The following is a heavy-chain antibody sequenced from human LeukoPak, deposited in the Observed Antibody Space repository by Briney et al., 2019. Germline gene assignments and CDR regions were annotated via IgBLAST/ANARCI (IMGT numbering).Heavy chain of an antibody. D-gene: IGHD3-3*01. Sequence: ASVKVSCKASGYTFSSYAVHWVRQAPGQRLEWMGWINGGNGNTKYSQKFQGRVTITSDTSASTAYMELSSLRSEDTAVYYCARSPITIFGVVIIYFDYWGQGTLVTVSS. J-gene: IGHJ4*01. CDR1: GYTFSSYA. CDR3: ARSPITIFGVVIIYFDY. CDR2: INGGNGNT. V-gene: IGHV1-3*01.